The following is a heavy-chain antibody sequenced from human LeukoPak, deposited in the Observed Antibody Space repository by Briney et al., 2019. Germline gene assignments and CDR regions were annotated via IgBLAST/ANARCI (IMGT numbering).Heavy chain of an antibody. Sequence: SETLSLTCTGSGYSISSGYYWGWIRQPPGEGLEWIGSIYHSRSTYYNPSLKRRVTISVDTSKNQFSLKLSSVTAADTAVYYCARGIAVAETGDWFDPWGQGTLVTVSS. J-gene: IGHJ5*02. CDR3: ARGIAVAETGDWFDP. CDR2: IYHSRST. V-gene: IGHV4-38-2*02. D-gene: IGHD6-19*01. CDR1: GYSISSGYY.